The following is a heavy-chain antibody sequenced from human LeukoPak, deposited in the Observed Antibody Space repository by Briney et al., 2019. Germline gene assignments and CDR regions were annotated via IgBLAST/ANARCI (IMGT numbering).Heavy chain of an antibody. Sequence: GGSLRLSCAASGFTFSSYWMHWVRQAPGKGLEWVPFISGSGSTIYYADSLRGRFTISRDNAKNSLYLQMKSLGAEDTAVYYCARDKRGYCSTTSCIPDYWGQGTLVTVSS. CDR2: ISGSGSTI. J-gene: IGHJ4*02. CDR1: GFTFSSYW. D-gene: IGHD2-2*01. V-gene: IGHV3-48*04. CDR3: ARDKRGYCSTTSCIPDY.